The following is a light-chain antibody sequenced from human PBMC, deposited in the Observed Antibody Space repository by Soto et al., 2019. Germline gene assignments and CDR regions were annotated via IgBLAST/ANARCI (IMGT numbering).Light chain of an antibody. J-gene: IGKJ1*01. CDR1: QTIDSW. CDR3: QQYHIYSGT. V-gene: IGKV1-5*03. CDR2: KAS. Sequence: DIPMTQSPSTLSASVRDRVTNTLWASQTIDSWLAWYQQRPGKPPNLLIYKASTLASGVPSRFSGSGSGTEFTLTINSLQPDDFATYYCQQYHIYSGTFGQGTKVDIK.